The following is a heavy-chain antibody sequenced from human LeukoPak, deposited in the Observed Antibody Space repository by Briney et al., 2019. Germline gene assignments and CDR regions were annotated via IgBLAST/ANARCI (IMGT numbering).Heavy chain of an antibody. CDR1: GYTLTELS. J-gene: IGHJ4*02. CDR3: ATEGKMVRGVYTDY. Sequence: ASVKVSCKVSGYTLTELSMHWVRQAPGKGLEWMGRFDPEDGETIYAQKFQGRVTMTADTSTDTVYMELSSLRSEDTAVYYCATEGKMVRGVYTDYWGQGTLVTVSS. V-gene: IGHV1-24*01. D-gene: IGHD3-10*01. CDR2: FDPEDGET.